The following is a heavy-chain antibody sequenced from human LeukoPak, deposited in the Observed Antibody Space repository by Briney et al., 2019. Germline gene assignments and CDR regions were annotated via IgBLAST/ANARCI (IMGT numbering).Heavy chain of an antibody. Sequence: PGGSLRLSCAASGFSVSSNYMSWVRQAPGKGLEWVSVIYSGGNTDYADSVKGRFTISRDNSKNTLYLQMNSLRAEDTAVYYCARYWLYWGQGTLVTVSS. D-gene: IGHD2-15*01. J-gene: IGHJ4*02. V-gene: IGHV3-66*01. CDR3: ARYWLY. CDR1: GFSVSSNY. CDR2: IYSGGNT.